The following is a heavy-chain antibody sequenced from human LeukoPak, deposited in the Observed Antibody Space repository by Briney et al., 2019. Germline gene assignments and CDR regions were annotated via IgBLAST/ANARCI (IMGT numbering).Heavy chain of an antibody. D-gene: IGHD3-10*01. CDR2: IYDDNT. J-gene: IGHJ4*02. V-gene: IGHV3-23*01. Sequence: RGSLRLPCAASGFTVSAYAMAWVRQAPGKGLEWVSTIYDDNTYYADSVKGRFAIPTDNSKNTLYLQMNSLRVEDTAVYFCAARKVRGVWFYLDYWGQGTLVTVSS. CDR3: AARKVRGVWFYLDY. CDR1: GFTVSAYA.